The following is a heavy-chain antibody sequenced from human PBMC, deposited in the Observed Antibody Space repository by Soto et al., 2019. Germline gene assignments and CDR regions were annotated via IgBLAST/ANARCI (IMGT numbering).Heavy chain of an antibody. D-gene: IGHD6-13*01. Sequence: QVQLVQSGAEVKRPGSSVKVSCKASGGTFSNYAISWVRRAPGQGLEWMGGIIPIFGTASYAQKFQARVTITADESTSTAYMELNSLRSEDTAMYYCARSPSAAAGSTLGWFDPWGQGTLVTVSS. CDR2: IIPIFGTA. J-gene: IGHJ5*02. CDR3: ARSPSAAAGSTLGWFDP. V-gene: IGHV1-69*01. CDR1: GGTFSNYA.